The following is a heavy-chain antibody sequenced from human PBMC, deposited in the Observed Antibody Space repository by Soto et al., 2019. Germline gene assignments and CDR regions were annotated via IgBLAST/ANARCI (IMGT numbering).Heavy chain of an antibody. CDR2: FDPEDGET. J-gene: IGHJ5*02. V-gene: IGHV1-24*01. D-gene: IGHD3-10*01. CDR1: GYTLTELS. Sequence: ASVKVSCKVSGYTLTELSIHWVRQAPGKGLEWMGGFDPEDGETIYAQKFQGRVTMTEDTSTDTAYMELSSLRSEDTAVYYCATTASAFHWFDPWGQGTLVTVSS. CDR3: ATTASAFHWFDP.